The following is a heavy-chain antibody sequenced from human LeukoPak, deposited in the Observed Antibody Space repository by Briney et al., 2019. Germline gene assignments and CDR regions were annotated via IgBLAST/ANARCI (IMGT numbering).Heavy chain of an antibody. V-gene: IGHV2-5*02. CDR3: ALSLYSGYGRYFDY. CDR2: IYWDDEK. Sequence: SGPTLVHPTRPRTLTCTFSGFSVRTSGVGGGWIGQPPEKALEWLALIYWDDEKRYIPSLKSRLTITKHTSKNQVVLTMTNMDPVDTATYYCALSLYSGYGRYFDYWGQGTLVTVSS. D-gene: IGHD5-12*01. CDR1: GFSVRTSGVG. J-gene: IGHJ4*02.